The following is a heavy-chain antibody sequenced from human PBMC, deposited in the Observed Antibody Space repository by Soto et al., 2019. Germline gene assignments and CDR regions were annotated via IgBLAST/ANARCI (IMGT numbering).Heavy chain of an antibody. D-gene: IGHD6-13*01. Sequence: QVQLVESGGGVVQPGRSLRLSCAASGFTFSSYAMHWVRQAPGKGLEWVAVISYDGSNKYYADSVKGRFTISRDNSKNTLYLQMNSLRAEDTAVYYCARELIAAAGTAYYGMDVWGQGTTVTVSS. J-gene: IGHJ6*02. CDR1: GFTFSSYA. V-gene: IGHV3-30-3*01. CDR2: ISYDGSNK. CDR3: ARELIAAAGTAYYGMDV.